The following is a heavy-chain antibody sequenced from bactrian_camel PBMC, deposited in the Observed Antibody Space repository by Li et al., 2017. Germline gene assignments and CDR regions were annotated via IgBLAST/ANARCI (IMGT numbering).Heavy chain of an antibody. D-gene: IGHD6*01. CDR3: AAAVKSEVVAGLAAFGI. J-gene: IGHJ6*01. Sequence: HVQLVESGGGSVQAGGSLRLSCAASGNINSNYCMGWFREAPGKEREGVAGIGSDGSTTYTDSVKGRFTISLDNTKNTVYLQMNSLKPEDTAMYHCAAAVKSEVVAGLAAFGIWGQGTQVTVS. CDR2: IGSDGST. CDR1: GNINSNYC. V-gene: IGHV3S53*01.